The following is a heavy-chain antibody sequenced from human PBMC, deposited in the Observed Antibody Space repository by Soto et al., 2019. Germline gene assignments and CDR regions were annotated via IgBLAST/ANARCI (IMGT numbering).Heavy chain of an antibody. D-gene: IGHD1-26*01. V-gene: IGHV1-18*04. Sequence: QVQLVQSGAEVKKPGASVKVSCKASGYTFTSYGISWVRQAPGQGLEWMGWISAYNGNTNYAQKLQGRVTMTTDTSTSTAYMELRSLRSDDTAAYYCARDALRLSPVGRPGDYWGQGTLVTVSS. CDR3: ARDALRLSPVGRPGDY. CDR2: ISAYNGNT. J-gene: IGHJ4*02. CDR1: GYTFTSYG.